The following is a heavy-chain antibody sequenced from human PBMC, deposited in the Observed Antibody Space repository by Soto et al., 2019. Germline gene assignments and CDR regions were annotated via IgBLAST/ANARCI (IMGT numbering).Heavy chain of an antibody. J-gene: IGHJ6*03. CDR3: ARAANDYSVAYYYYIDV. D-gene: IGHD4-4*01. Sequence: ASVKVSCKASGYTFTSYDINWVRQATGQGLEWMGWMNPNRGNTGYAQKFQGRVTMTRNTSTSTAYKELSSLRSEDTAVYYCARAANDYSVAYYYYIDVWGKGTTVTVSS. CDR1: GYTFTSYD. V-gene: IGHV1-8*01. CDR2: MNPNRGNT.